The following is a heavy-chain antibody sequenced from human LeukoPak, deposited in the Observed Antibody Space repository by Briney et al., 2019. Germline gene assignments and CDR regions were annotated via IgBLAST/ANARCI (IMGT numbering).Heavy chain of an antibody. Sequence: GGSLRLSCAASGFTFSSYGMHWVRQAPGKGLEWVAVTWYDGSNKYYADSVKGRFTISRDNSKNTLYLQMNSLRAEDTAVYYCARDPQADTAMVTPGGFDYWGQGTLVTVSS. CDR3: ARDPQADTAMVTPGGFDY. J-gene: IGHJ4*02. D-gene: IGHD5-18*01. CDR1: GFTFSSYG. CDR2: TWYDGSNK. V-gene: IGHV3-33*01.